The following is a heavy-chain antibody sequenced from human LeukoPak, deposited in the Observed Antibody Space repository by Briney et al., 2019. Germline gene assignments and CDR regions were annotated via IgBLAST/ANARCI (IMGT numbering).Heavy chain of an antibody. CDR3: ARGPGPLQLERLEAFDI. D-gene: IGHD1-1*01. CDR2: IYTSGST. Sequence: SETLSLTCTVSGGSISSGSYYWNWIRQPAGKGLEWIGRIYTSGSTNYNPSLKSRVTVSVDTSKNQFSLKLSSVTAADTAVYYCARGPGPLQLERLEAFDIWGQGTVVTVSS. V-gene: IGHV4-61*02. J-gene: IGHJ3*02. CDR1: GGSISSGSYY.